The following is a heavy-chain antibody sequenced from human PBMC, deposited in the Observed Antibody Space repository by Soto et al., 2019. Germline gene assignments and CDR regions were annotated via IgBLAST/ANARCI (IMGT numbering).Heavy chain of an antibody. D-gene: IGHD2-2*01. CDR2: INPNSGGT. V-gene: IGHV1-2*02. CDR3: ARDKTVVEPGGVYYYGMDV. CDR1: GYTFTGYY. Sequence: QVQLVQSGSEVKKSGASVKVSCKTSGYTFTGYYMHWVRQAPGQGLEWMGWINPNSGGTKNAQKFHDRVTMTRDTSISTFYMELRRLRSDDTAVYYCARDKTVVEPGGVYYYGMDVWGQGTTVTVSS. J-gene: IGHJ6*02.